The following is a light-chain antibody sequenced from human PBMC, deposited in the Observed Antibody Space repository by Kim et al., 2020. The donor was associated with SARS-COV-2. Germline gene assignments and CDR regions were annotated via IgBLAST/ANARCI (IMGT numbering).Light chain of an antibody. CDR3: QQYSTSPHT. Sequence: PGERATLSCRASQSVSSNYVAWYQQQPGQAPRLLIYGASNRATGIPDRFSGSGSGTDFTLTIRRLEPEDFAVYYCQQYSTSPHTFGQGTKVEIK. CDR1: QSVSSNY. CDR2: GAS. V-gene: IGKV3-20*01. J-gene: IGKJ1*01.